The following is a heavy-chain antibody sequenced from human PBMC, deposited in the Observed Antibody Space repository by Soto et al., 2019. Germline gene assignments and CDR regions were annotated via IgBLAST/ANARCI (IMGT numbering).Heavy chain of an antibody. D-gene: IGHD6-6*01. Sequence: TLSLTCAVYGGSFSGYYWSWIRQPPGKGLEWIGEINHSGSTNYNPSLKSRVTISVDTSKNQFSLKLSSVTAADTAVYYCARRPLRRWFDPWGQGTLVTVSS. CDR2: INHSGST. J-gene: IGHJ5*02. CDR3: ARRPLRRWFDP. CDR1: GGSFSGYY. V-gene: IGHV4-34*01.